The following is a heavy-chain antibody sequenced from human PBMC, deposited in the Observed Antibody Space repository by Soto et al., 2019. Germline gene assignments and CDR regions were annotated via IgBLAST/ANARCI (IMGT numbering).Heavy chain of an antibody. CDR1: GFTFSSYD. CDR3: ARLGVVGATVRGYYYYGMDV. J-gene: IGHJ6*02. V-gene: IGHV3-13*01. Sequence: HPGGSLRLSCAASGFTFSSYDMHWVRQATGKGLEWVSAIGTAGDTYYPGSVKGRFTISRENATNSLYLQMNSLRAGDRAVYYCARLGVVGATVRGYYYYGMDVWGQGTTVTVSS. CDR2: IGTAGDT. D-gene: IGHD1-26*01.